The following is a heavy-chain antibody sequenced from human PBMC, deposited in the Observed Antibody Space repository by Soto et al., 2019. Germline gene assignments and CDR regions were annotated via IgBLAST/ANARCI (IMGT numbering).Heavy chain of an antibody. D-gene: IGHD3-10*01. V-gene: IGHV1-69*13. CDR1: GGTFSSYA. CDR2: IIPIFGTA. CDR3: ARVEAPFGESLH. J-gene: IGHJ4*02. Sequence: ASVKVSCNASGGTFSSYAISWVRHAPGQGLEWMGGIIPIFGTANYAQKFQGRVTITADESTSTAYMELRSLKYDDTAVYYCARVEAPFGESLHWGQGTPVTVSS.